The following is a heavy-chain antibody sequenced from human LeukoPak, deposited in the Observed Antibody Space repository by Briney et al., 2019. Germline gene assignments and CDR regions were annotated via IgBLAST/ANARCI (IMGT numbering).Heavy chain of an antibody. CDR2: IYTDGST. J-gene: IGHJ4*02. CDR1: GGSTSNSF. V-gene: IGHV4-4*07. Sequence: PSEALSLTCTVSGGSTSNSFWSWIRQPAGKGLEWIGRIYTDGSTNSNPSLRSRLTMSLDTSKNQFSLKLTSVTAADTAVYFCARAPSGCGGTCAFDYWGQGTLVTVSS. CDR3: ARAPSGCGGTCAFDY. D-gene: IGHD2-15*01.